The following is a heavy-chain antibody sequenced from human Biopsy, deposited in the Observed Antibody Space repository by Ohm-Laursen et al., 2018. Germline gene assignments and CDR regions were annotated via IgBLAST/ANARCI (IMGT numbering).Heavy chain of an antibody. CDR1: GGSFTGHY. J-gene: IGHJ1*01. D-gene: IGHD4-23*01. CDR3: ARGSNEYGGLYFPH. V-gene: IGHV4-59*11. Sequence: TLSLPCTVSGGSFTGHYWTWIRQPPGRGLEWIGHIPHTGYTSYKSSLKSRVTISLDTSRKHFSLRLTSLAAADTALYYCARGSNEYGGLYFPHWGQGTLATVSS. CDR2: IPHTGYT.